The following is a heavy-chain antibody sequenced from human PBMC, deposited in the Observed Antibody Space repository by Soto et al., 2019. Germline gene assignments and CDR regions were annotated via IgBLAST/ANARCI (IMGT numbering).Heavy chain of an antibody. J-gene: IGHJ5*02. CDR1: GFIFSSHW. V-gene: IGHV3-74*01. CDR2: INRYGSST. D-gene: IGHD6-13*01. Sequence: EVQLVESGGGLVQPGGSLRLSCAASGFIFSSHWMHWVRQAPGKGLVWVARINRYGSSTSYADSVKGRFTISRDNAKNTVSLQIDSLTVEDTAVYYCARAVCSSAWYDCPILFDPWGQGTLVTASS. CDR3: ARAVCSSAWYDCPILFDP.